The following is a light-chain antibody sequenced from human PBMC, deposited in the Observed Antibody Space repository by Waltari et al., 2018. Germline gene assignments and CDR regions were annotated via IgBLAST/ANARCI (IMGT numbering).Light chain of an antibody. CDR3: AVWDDNLYGVV. CDR2: RNF. J-gene: IGLJ2*01. CDR1: SSNIGSNS. V-gene: IGLV1-47*01. Sequence: QSVLTQPPSASGAPGQRVTISCSGSSSNIGSNSVYWYQQFPGTAPRLLIYRNFQGPSGVPERFSGSKSGTSASLAISGLQSEDEADYYCAVWDDNLYGVVFGGGTKLTVL.